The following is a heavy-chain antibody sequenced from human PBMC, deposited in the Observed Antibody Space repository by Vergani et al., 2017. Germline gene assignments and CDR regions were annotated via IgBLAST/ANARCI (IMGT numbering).Heavy chain of an antibody. D-gene: IGHD3-3*01. J-gene: IGHJ6*03. Sequence: FSGPGMHWVRQAPGKGLEWVAVIWYDGSNKYYADSVKGRFTISRDNSKNTLYLQMNSLRAEDTAVYYCARDHYDFWSGYYKAVLYYYYYYYMDVWGKGTTVTVSS. CDR2: IWYDGSNK. CDR1: FSGPG. V-gene: IGHV3-33*01. CDR3: ARDHYDFWSGYYKAVLYYYYYYYMDV.